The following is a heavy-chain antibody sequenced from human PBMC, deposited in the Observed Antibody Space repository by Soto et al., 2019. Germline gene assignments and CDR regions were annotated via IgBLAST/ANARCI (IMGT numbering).Heavy chain of an antibody. D-gene: IGHD3-3*01. CDR1: GDSVASNSAA. CDR2: TYYRSKWYN. J-gene: IGHJ4*02. Sequence: QVQLQQSGPGLVKPSQTLSLTCAISGDSVASNSAAWHWIRQSPSRGLEWLGRTYYRSKWYNEYAISVQSRITINADTSKNQFSLQLNYVTPEDTAMYYCASGWSLDYWGQGSLDTVSS. V-gene: IGHV6-1*01. CDR3: ASGWSLDY.